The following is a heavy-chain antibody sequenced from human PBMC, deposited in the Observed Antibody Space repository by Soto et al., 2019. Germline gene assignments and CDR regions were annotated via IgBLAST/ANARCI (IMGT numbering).Heavy chain of an antibody. J-gene: IGHJ5*02. Sequence: ASVKVSCKASGYTFTSYGISWVRQAPGQGLEWMGWISAYNGNTNYAQKLQGRVTMTTDTSTSSAYMELRSLRSDDTAVYYCARSRYYDSSGPQNWFDPWGKGTLATVSS. CDR3: ARSRYYDSSGPQNWFDP. CDR1: GYTFTSYG. D-gene: IGHD3-22*01. CDR2: ISAYNGNT. V-gene: IGHV1-18*01.